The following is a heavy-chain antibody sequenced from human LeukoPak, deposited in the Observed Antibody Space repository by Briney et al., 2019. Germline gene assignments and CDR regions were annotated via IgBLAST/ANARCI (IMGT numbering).Heavy chain of an antibody. CDR2: FDPEDGET. V-gene: IGHV1-24*01. Sequence: ASVKVSCKVSGYTLTELSMHWVRQAPGKGLEWMGGFDPEDGETIYAQKFQGRVTMTEDTSTDTAYMELSSLRSEDTAVYYCATSIVGGGFFFYYFDYWGQGTLVIVSS. CDR1: GYTLTELS. CDR3: ATSIVGGGFFFYYFDY. D-gene: IGHD1-26*01. J-gene: IGHJ4*02.